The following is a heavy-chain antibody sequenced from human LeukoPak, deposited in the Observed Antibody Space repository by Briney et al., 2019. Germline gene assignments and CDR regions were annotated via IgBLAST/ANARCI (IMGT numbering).Heavy chain of an antibody. J-gene: IGHJ6*02. CDR3: AKSVANYYYYYGMDV. V-gene: IGHV3-9*01. CDR2: ITWNSDKI. CDR1: GFTFDDYA. Sequence: GGSLRLSCAASGFTFDDYAVPWVRQGPGKGLEWVSGITWNSDKIGYADSVQGRFTISRDNAKNSLYLQMNSLRPEDTALYYCAKSVANYYYYYGMDVWGQGTTVTVSS. D-gene: IGHD5-12*01.